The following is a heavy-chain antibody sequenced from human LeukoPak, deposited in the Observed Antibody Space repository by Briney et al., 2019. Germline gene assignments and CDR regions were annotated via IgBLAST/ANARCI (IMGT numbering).Heavy chain of an antibody. CDR3: AKTPGYCSSTSCQEYYFDY. CDR1: GFTFSTYG. CDR2: ISGSGGST. Sequence: GGSLRLSCAASGFTFSTYGMNWVRQAPGKGLEWVSAISGSGGSTYYADSVKGRFTISRDNSKNTLYLQMNSLRAEDTAVYYCAKTPGYCSSTSCQEYYFDYWGQGTLVTVSS. V-gene: IGHV3-23*01. D-gene: IGHD2-2*01. J-gene: IGHJ4*02.